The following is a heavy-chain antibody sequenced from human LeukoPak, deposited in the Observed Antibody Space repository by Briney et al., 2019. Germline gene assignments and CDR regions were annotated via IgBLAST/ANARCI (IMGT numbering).Heavy chain of an antibody. CDR1: GCTFNDYA. J-gene: IGHJ4*02. CDR2: LSNDAVNK. Sequence: GRSLRLSCTASGCTFNDYAMHWFRQAPGKGLEWGAVLSNDAVNKYFADSVTGRFTISRDNSKNTLYLQMNSLRAEDTAVYFCAGTHRSHDILSGYFDYWGQGILVTVSS. D-gene: IGHD3-9*01. CDR3: AGTHRSHDILSGYFDY. V-gene: IGHV3-30*04.